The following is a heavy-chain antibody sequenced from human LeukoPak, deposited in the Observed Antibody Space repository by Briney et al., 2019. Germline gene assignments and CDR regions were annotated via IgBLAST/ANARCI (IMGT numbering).Heavy chain of an antibody. CDR1: GFTFSNYW. CDR3: ARGLMGGSPFDS. D-gene: IGHD6-25*01. J-gene: IGHJ4*02. CDR2: INTDGST. Sequence: GGSLRLSCAASGFTFSNYWMHWVRQTPGKGLVWVSRINTDGSTSYADSVKGRFTISRDNAKNTLYLQMNSLRAEDTAVYYCARGLMGGSPFDSWGQGTLVTVSS. V-gene: IGHV3-74*01.